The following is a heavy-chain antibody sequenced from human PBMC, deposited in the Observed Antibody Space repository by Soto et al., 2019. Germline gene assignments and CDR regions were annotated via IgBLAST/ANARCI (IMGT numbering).Heavy chain of an antibody. Sequence: ASVKVSCKASGGTFSSYAISWVRQAPGQGLEWMGGIIPIFGTANYAQKFQGRVTITADESTSTAYMELSSLRSEDTAVYYCARHIVVVTATRYYYYGMDVWGQGTTVTVSS. CDR3: ARHIVVVTATRYYYYGMDV. CDR2: IIPIFGTA. D-gene: IGHD2-21*02. V-gene: IGHV1-69*13. J-gene: IGHJ6*02. CDR1: GGTFSSYA.